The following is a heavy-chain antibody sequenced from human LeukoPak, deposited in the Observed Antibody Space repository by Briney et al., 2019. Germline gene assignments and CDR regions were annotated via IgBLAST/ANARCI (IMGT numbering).Heavy chain of an antibody. J-gene: IGHJ4*02. V-gene: IGHV1-46*01. Sequence: ASVKVSCKASGGTFSSYAISWVRQAPGQGLEWMGIINPSGGGTSYAQKFQGRVTMTRDTSTSTVYMELSSLRSEDTAVYYCARDAYYYDSSGYYHDYWGQGTLVTVSS. D-gene: IGHD3-22*01. CDR1: GGTFSSYA. CDR3: ARDAYYYDSSGYYHDY. CDR2: INPSGGGT.